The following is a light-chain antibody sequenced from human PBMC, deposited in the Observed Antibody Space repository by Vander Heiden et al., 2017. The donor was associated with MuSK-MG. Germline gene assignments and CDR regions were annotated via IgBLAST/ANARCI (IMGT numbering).Light chain of an antibody. Sequence: PGTPARFSGSGSGTDFTLTISSLEPEDLAVYYCQQRMAVHLSLTFGQGTRLEIK. CDR3: QQRMAVHLSLT. J-gene: IGKJ5*01. V-gene: IGKV3-11*01.